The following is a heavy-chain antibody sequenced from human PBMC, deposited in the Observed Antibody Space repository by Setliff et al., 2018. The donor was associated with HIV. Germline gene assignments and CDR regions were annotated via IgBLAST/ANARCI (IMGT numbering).Heavy chain of an antibody. V-gene: IGHV4-34*01. CDR2: INNDGGT. CDR3: ALRMKNELTIFNKIKTRRNWFDP. D-gene: IGHD3-3*01. J-gene: IGHJ5*02. CDR1: GVYRDQYS. Sequence: PSETLSLTCAAYGVYGVYRDQYSWRWIRQPPGQGLEWIGEINNDGGTAFSPSLTGRLTMSLDKSKNQFSLNLRSVTAADTAVYYCALRMKNELTIFNKIKTRRNWFDPWGQGTLVTVSS.